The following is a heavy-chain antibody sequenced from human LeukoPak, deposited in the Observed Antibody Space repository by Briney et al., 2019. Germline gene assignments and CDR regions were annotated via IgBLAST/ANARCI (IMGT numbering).Heavy chain of an antibody. D-gene: IGHD4-11*01. CDR1: GFTFSSYG. J-gene: IGHJ3*02. CDR3: AKDWYMTTPGAFDI. V-gene: IGHV3-30*18. CDR2: ISYDGSNK. Sequence: PGGSLRLSCAASGFTFSSYGMHWVRQAPGKGLEWVAVISYDGSNKYYADSVKGRFTISRDNSKNTLYLQMNSLRAEDTAVYYCAKDWYMTTPGAFDIWGQGTMVTVSS.